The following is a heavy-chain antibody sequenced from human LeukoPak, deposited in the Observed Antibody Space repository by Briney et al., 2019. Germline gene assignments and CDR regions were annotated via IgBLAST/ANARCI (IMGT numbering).Heavy chain of an antibody. J-gene: IGHJ2*01. CDR2: ISSSGSTI. CDR1: GFTFSSYE. V-gene: IGHV3-48*03. Sequence: GGSLRLSCAASGFTFSSYEMNWVRQAPGKGLEWVSYISSSGSTIYYADSVKGRFTISRDNAKNSLYLQMNSLRSEDTAVYYCARARHYYDSSGYSGWYFDLWGRGTLVTVSS. D-gene: IGHD3-22*01. CDR3: ARARHYYDSSGYSGWYFDL.